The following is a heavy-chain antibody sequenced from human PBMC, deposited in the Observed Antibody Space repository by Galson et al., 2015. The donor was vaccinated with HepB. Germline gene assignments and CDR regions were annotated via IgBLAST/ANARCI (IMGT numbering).Heavy chain of an antibody. Sequence: PALVKPTQTLTLTCTFSGFSLSTSGMRVSRIRQPPGKALEWLARIDWDDDKFYSTSLKTRLTISKDTSKNQVVLTMTNMDPVDTATYYCARATYMVRGVIVFYYYGMDVWGQGTTVTVSS. CDR2: IDWDDDK. V-gene: IGHV2-70*04. CDR1: GFSLSTSGMR. D-gene: IGHD3-10*01. J-gene: IGHJ6*02. CDR3: ARATYMVRGVIVFYYYGMDV.